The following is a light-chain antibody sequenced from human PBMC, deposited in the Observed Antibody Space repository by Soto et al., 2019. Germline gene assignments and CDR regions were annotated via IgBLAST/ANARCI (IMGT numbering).Light chain of an antibody. V-gene: IGKV3-11*01. CDR1: ENVRTF. Sequence: EVVLTQSPATLSLSPGERATLSCRASENVRTFVDWYQQKPGQAPRLLIHGASNMSTGIPDRFSGSGSGADFTLTNSKLEPEDFAVYYCQQHSYVPPFTFGQGTRVE. CDR3: QQHSYVPPFT. CDR2: GAS. J-gene: IGKJ1*01.